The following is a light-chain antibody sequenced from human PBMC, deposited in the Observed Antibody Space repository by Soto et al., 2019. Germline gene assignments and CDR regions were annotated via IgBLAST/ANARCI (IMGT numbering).Light chain of an antibody. Sequence: EIVLTQSPGTLSLSPGERATLSCRASQSVSSSYLAWYQQKPGQAPRLLIYGASSRATGIPDRFSGSGSGTDFTLTISRLEPEDFAVYYCQQYGISLWTFGQGNMVDIK. CDR3: QQYGISLWT. J-gene: IGKJ1*01. CDR1: QSVSSSY. V-gene: IGKV3-20*01. CDR2: GAS.